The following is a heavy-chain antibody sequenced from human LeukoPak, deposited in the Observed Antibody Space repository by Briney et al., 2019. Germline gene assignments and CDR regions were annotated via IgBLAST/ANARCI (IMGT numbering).Heavy chain of an antibody. CDR3: AKDNADYPIYYFDS. CDR2: ISGSGGGK. J-gene: IGHJ4*02. D-gene: IGHD3-16*01. CDR1: GFTFSTYA. V-gene: IGHV3-23*01. Sequence: GGSLRLSCAASGFTFSTYAMNWVRQAPGKGLEWVSGISGSGGGKFHADSVKGRFAISRDKSKSTLYLQMNSLKAEDAAVYYCAKDNADYPIYYFDSWGQGTLVTVSS.